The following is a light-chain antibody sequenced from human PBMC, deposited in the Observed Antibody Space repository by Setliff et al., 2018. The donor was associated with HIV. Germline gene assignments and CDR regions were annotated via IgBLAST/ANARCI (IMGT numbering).Light chain of an antibody. CDR1: SSTIGNDS. CDR2: DNN. Sequence: GQRVTISCSGGSSTIGNDSVSWYQQLPGTSPKLLIYDNNKRPSGIPDRFSGSTSGTSATLGIAGLQTGDEGDYYCGTWDSSLSAGVFGGGTK. V-gene: IGLV1-51*01. J-gene: IGLJ3*02. CDR3: GTWDSSLSAGV.